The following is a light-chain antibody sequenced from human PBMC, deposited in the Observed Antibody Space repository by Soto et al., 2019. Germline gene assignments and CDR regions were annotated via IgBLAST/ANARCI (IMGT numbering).Light chain of an antibody. CDR3: QQYGSSGT. J-gene: IGKJ1*01. CDR2: GAS. CDR1: QSVSNSY. V-gene: IGKV3-20*01. Sequence: EIVLTQSPGTLSLSPGERATLSCRASQSVSNSYLAWYQQKPGQAPRLLIYGASSRATGIPDRFSGSGSETDFTLTISRLEPEDFAVYYCQQYGSSGTFGQGTKVDIK.